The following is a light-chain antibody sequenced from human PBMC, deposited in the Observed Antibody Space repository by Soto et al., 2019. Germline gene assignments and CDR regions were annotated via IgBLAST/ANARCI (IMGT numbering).Light chain of an antibody. CDR2: LGS. CDR3: MQALQTPQYT. V-gene: IGKV2-28*01. J-gene: IGKJ2*01. CDR1: QSLLHSNGYNY. Sequence: DIVITQSPLSLPVTPGEAASISFRSSQSLLHSNGYNYLDWYLQKPGQSPQLLIYLGSNRASGVPDRFSGSGSGTDFTLKISRVEAEDVGVYYCMQALQTPQYTFGQGTKVDIK.